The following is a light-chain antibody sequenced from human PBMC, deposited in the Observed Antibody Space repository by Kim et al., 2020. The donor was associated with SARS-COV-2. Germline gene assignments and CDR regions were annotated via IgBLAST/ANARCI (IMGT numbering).Light chain of an antibody. CDR1: QSVSGY. CDR3: QQRSNWPRT. Sequence: LSPGDRATLSCRASQSVSGYLAWYKQKPGQAPRLLIYDASNRATGIPARFSGGGSGTDFTLTISSLGPEDFAVYYCQQRSNWPRTFGQGAKVEIK. J-gene: IGKJ1*01. V-gene: IGKV3-11*01. CDR2: DAS.